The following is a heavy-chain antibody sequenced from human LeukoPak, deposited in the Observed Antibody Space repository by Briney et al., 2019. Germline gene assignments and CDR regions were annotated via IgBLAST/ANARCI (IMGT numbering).Heavy chain of an antibody. CDR3: ARRAPFSNWFDP. CDR2: IYFIGST. CDR1: GASITNDDYY. V-gene: IGHV4-31*03. J-gene: IGHJ5*02. Sequence: SETPSLTCTVSGASITNDDYYWSWIRQHPGKGLERIGYIYFIGSTYYNPTLKSRASVSVDTSKSQFSLRLPSVTAADTAVYYCARRAPFSNWFDPWGQGTLVIVSS. D-gene: IGHD2-2*01.